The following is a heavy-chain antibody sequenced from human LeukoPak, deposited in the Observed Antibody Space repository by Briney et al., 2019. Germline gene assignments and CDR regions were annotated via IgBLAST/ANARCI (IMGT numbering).Heavy chain of an antibody. CDR2: FDPKVGET. V-gene: IGHV1-24*01. D-gene: IGHD3-22*01. CDR1: GYRLTELA. J-gene: IGHJ4*02. Sequence: ASVKVSCKASGYRLTELAMHWVRQAPGKGLEWMGGFDPKVGETLYAQKFQGRVTMTEDTSTDTAHMELSSLKSEDTAVYFCAAFYYDSSRFSYYFDYWGQGTLVTVSS. CDR3: AAFYYDSSRFSYYFDY.